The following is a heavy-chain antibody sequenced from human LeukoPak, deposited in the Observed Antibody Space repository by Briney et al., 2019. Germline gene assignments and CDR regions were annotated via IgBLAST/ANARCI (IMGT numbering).Heavy chain of an antibody. CDR3: TRTWPGNTCFNF. V-gene: IGHV3-15*01. J-gene: IGHJ4*02. D-gene: IGHD1-7*01. CDR2: IKSISYGGTI. Sequence: TGGSLRLSCATSGFNFNDAWMNWVRQAPGKGLEWLGRIKSISYGGTIDYAAPVKGRFTISRDDSKNTLYLQMDSLETEDTAIYYCTRTWPGNTCFNFWGQGILVTVSS. CDR1: GFNFNDAW.